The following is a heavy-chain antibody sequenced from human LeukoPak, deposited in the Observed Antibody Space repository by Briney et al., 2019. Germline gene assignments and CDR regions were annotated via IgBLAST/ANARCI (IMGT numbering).Heavy chain of an antibody. CDR1: GGTFSIYA. V-gene: IGHV1-69*05. CDR2: IIPIFGTA. D-gene: IGHD1-7*01. Sequence: ASVTVSFTASGGTFSIYAISWVRQAPGQGLEWMGGIIPIFGTANYAQKFQGRVTITTDESTSTAYMELSSLRSDDTAVYYCASGGLTGTLSYYYYYMDVWGKGTTVTVSS. J-gene: IGHJ6*03. CDR3: ASGGLTGTLSYYYYYMDV.